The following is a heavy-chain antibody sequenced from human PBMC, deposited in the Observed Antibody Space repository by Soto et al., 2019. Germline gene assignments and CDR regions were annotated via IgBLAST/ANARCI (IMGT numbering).Heavy chain of an antibody. CDR1: GFTFSSYW. J-gene: IGHJ5*02. V-gene: IGHV3-7*05. Sequence: EVQLVESGGGLVLPGGSLRLSCAASGFTFSSYWMTWVRQAPGKGLEWVANIRQDGGQIDYVDSVKGRFTNSRDNAKNSLYLQMNSLRAEDTAVYYCARWTVSANNWFDPWGQGTLVTVSS. D-gene: IGHD2-8*01. CDR3: ARWTVSANNWFDP. CDR2: IRQDGGQI.